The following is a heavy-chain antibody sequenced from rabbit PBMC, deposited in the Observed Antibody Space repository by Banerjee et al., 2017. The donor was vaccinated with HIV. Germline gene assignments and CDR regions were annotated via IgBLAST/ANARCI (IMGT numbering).Heavy chain of an antibody. D-gene: IGHD4-1*01. V-gene: IGHV1S7*01. CDR2: IDPIFGST. CDR3: ARDRGSGWDDAFDP. CDR1: GFDFSSYY. J-gene: IGHJ2*01. Sequence: QLKESGGGLVQPGGSLKLSCKASGFDFSSYYMSWVRQAPGKGLEWIGYIDPIFGSTYYASWVNGRFTISSHNAQNTLYLQLNSLTVADTATYFCARDRGSGWDDAFDPWGPGTLVTVS.